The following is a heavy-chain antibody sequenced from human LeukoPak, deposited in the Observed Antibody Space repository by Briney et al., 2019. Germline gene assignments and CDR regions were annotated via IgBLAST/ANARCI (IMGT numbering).Heavy chain of an antibody. CDR3: AKGLLDTAMGSYWYFDL. J-gene: IGHJ2*01. D-gene: IGHD5-18*01. CDR1: GFTFSSYG. CDR2: IRYDGSNK. Sequence: PGGSLRLSCAASGFTFSSYGMHWVRQAPGKGLEWVAFIRYDGSNKYYADSVKGRFTISRDNSKNTLYLQMNSLRAEDTAVYYCAKGLLDTAMGSYWYFDLWGRGTLVTVSS. V-gene: IGHV3-30*02.